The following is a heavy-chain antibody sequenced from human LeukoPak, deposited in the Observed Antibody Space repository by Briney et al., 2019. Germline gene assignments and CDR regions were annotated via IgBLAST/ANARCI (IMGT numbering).Heavy chain of an antibody. CDR2: ISSSSSYI. V-gene: IGHV3-21*01. J-gene: IGHJ4*02. Sequence: GGSLRLPCAASGFSFSSYSMNWVRQAPGKGLEWVSSISSSSSYIYYADSVKGRFTISRDNAKNSLYLQMNSLRAEDTAVYYCARDRVVRGVIIRFDYWGQGTLVTVSS. CDR1: GFSFSSYS. D-gene: IGHD3-10*01. CDR3: ARDRVVRGVIIRFDY.